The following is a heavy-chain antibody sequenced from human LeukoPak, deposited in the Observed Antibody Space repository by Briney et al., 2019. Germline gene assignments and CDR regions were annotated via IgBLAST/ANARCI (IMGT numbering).Heavy chain of an antibody. Sequence: ASVKVSCRASGYTFTGYYMHWVRQAPGQGLEWMGWINPNSGGTNYAQKFRGRVTMTRDTSISTAYMELSRLRSDDTAVYYCARDGRIVATLNYYYYYMDVWGKGTTVTVSS. CDR2: INPNSGGT. J-gene: IGHJ6*03. V-gene: IGHV1-2*02. CDR1: GYTFTGYY. CDR3: ARDGRIVATLNYYYYYMDV. D-gene: IGHD5-12*01.